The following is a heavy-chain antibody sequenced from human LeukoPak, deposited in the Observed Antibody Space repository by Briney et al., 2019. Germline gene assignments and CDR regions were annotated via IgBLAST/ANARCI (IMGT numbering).Heavy chain of an antibody. Sequence: ASVKVSCKASGYTFTSYGISWVRQAPGQGLEWMGWISAYNGNTNYAQKLQGRVTMTTDTSTSTAYMELRSLRSDDTAVYYCVGEIWGYSGSYYGNFDYWGQGTLVTVSS. D-gene: IGHD1-26*01. CDR2: ISAYNGNT. J-gene: IGHJ4*02. CDR1: GYTFTSYG. V-gene: IGHV1-18*01. CDR3: VGEIWGYSGSYYGNFDY.